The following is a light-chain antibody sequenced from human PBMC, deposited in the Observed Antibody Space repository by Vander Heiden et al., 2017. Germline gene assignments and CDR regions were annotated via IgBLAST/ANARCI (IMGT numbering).Light chain of an antibody. V-gene: IGLV2-11*01. Sequence: QSALTQPRSVSGSPGQSVTISCTGPSSDVGGHDLVSWYQQYPGKAPKVLIYDVTKRPSGVPDRFSGAKSGNTASLTISGLQAEDEADYHCYSYAGSYTWVFGGGTTLTVL. CDR3: YSYAGSYTWV. J-gene: IGLJ3*02. CDR2: DVT. CDR1: SSDVGGHDL.